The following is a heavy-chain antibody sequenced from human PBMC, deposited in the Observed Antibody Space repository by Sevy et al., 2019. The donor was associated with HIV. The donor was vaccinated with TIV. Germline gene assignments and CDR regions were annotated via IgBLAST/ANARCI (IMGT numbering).Heavy chain of an antibody. J-gene: IGHJ4*02. CDR1: GYTLTSYG. CDR3: ARGDISGWSDY. V-gene: IGHV1-18*01. Sequence: ASVKVSCKASGYTLTSYGMSWVRQAPGQGLEWMGWISANNGNTNYAQKLQGRVTMTTDTSTSTAYMELRSLRSDDTAVYYCARGDISGWSDYWGQGTLVTVSS. D-gene: IGHD6-19*01. CDR2: ISANNGNT.